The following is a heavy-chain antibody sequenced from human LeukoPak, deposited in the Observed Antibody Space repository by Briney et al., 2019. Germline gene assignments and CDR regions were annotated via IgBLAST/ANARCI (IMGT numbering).Heavy chain of an antibody. CDR1: GFTFSSYS. J-gene: IGHJ4*02. CDR3: ARDWCSGGSCYPH. CDR2: ISSSSSYI. D-gene: IGHD2-15*01. V-gene: IGHV3-21*01. Sequence: PGGSLRLSCAASGFTFSSYSMNWVRQAPGKGLEWVSSISSSSSYIYYADSVKGRFTISRDNAKNSLYLQMNSLRAEDTAVYYCARDWCSGGSCYPHWGQGTLVTVSS.